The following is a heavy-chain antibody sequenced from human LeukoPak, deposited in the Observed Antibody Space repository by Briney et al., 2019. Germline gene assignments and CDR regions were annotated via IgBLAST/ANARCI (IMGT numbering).Heavy chain of an antibody. Sequence: PSETLSLTCTVSGGSISSYYWSWIRQPPGKGLEWIGYIYYSGSTNYNPSLKSRVTISADTSKNQFSLKLSSVTAADTAVYYCARGGDGYNLGAFDIWGQGTMVTVSS. D-gene: IGHD5-24*01. V-gene: IGHV4-59*01. CDR2: IYYSGST. J-gene: IGHJ3*02. CDR1: GGSISSYY. CDR3: ARGGDGYNLGAFDI.